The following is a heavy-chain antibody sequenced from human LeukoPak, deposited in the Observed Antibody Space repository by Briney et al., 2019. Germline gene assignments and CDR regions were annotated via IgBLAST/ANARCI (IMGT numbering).Heavy chain of an antibody. Sequence: KPSETLSLTCTVSGGSISSGGYYWSWIRQHPGKGLEWIGYIYYSGSTYYNPSLKSRVTISVDTSKNQFSLKLSSVTAADTAVYYCAGDVLDYQPRDWGAFDIWGQGTMVTVSS. J-gene: IGHJ3*02. CDR3: AGDVLDYQPRDWGAFDI. V-gene: IGHV4-31*03. CDR1: GGSISSGGYY. D-gene: IGHD2-2*01. CDR2: IYYSGST.